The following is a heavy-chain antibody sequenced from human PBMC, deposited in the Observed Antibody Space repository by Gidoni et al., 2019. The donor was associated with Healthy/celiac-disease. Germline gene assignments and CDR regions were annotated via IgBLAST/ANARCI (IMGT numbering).Heavy chain of an antibody. Sequence: QVQLQESGPGLVKPSQTLSLTCTVSGGSISSGGYYWRWIRQHPGKGLEWIGYIYYSGSTYHNPSLKSRVTISVDTSKNQVSLKLSSVTAADTAVYYCARDFSFGVVGATGWYFDLWGRGTLVTVSS. CDR1: GGSISSGGYY. J-gene: IGHJ2*01. V-gene: IGHV4-31*03. CDR2: IYYSGST. D-gene: IGHD1-26*01. CDR3: ARDFSFGVVGATGWYFDL.